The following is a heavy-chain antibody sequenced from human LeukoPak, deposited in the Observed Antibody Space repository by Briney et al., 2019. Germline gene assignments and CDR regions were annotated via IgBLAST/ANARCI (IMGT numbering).Heavy chain of an antibody. CDR3: ARYSREGAHFYFDY. CDR1: GGPNSSYY. Sequence: SETLSLTCTVSGGPNSSYYWSWIRQPPGKGLEWIGYIYYSGSTNYNPSLKSRVTISVDTSKNQFSLKLSSVTAADTAVYYCARYSREGAHFYFDYWGQGTLVTVSS. V-gene: IGHV4-59*01. CDR2: IYYSGST. D-gene: IGHD2-15*01. J-gene: IGHJ4*02.